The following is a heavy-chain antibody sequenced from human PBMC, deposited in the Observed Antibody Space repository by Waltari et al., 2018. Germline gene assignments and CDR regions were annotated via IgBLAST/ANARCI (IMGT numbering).Heavy chain of an antibody. CDR1: GGSFSGDS. CDR2: INHSGST. V-gene: IGHV4-34*01. Sequence: QVQLQQWGAGLLKPSATLSLTCAVYGGSFSGDSLSWLRRPPGQGLEWIGEINHSGSTNYNPSLKSRVTISVDTSKNQFSRKLSSVTAADTAVYYWARGGPPGDYSNAGYGMDVWGQGTTVTVSS. D-gene: IGHD4-4*01. CDR3: ARGGPPGDYSNAGYGMDV. J-gene: IGHJ6*02.